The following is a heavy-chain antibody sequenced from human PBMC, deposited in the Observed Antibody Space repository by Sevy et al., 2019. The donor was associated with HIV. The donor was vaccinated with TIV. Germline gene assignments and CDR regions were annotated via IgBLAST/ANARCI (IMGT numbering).Heavy chain of an antibody. J-gene: IGHJ4*02. CDR1: GFTLSTYW. V-gene: IGHV3-7*01. CDR2: IKPDGTEK. CDR3: ATGGDSRWFAY. Sequence: GGSLRLSCGGSGFTLSTYWTSWVRQAPGKGLEWVANIKPDGTEKFYVDSVEGRFTISRDQAENTVSLQLNNLRPEDTALYYCATGGDSRWFAYWGQGTLVTVSS. D-gene: IGHD3-16*01.